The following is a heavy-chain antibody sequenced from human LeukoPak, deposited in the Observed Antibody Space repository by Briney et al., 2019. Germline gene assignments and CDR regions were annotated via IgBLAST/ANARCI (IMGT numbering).Heavy chain of an antibody. Sequence: GESWKISCKGSGYSFTSYWISWVRQMPGKGLEWMGRIDPSDSYTNYSPSFQAHVTNSADKSISTAYLQRSSLKASDTAMYYCARRAVMITFGGGENWFDRWGQGRLVSVSS. CDR3: ARRAVMITFGGGENWFDR. CDR2: IDPSDSYT. V-gene: IGHV5-10-1*01. J-gene: IGHJ5*01. CDR1: GYSFTSYW. D-gene: IGHD3-16*01.